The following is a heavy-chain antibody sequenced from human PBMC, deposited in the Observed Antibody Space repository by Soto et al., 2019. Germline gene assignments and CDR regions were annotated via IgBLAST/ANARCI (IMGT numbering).Heavy chain of an antibody. V-gene: IGHV3-11*01. CDR3: ARGLTIGNWFDP. CDR2: ISSSGSTI. J-gene: IGHJ5*02. D-gene: IGHD3-16*01. CDR1: GFTFSDYY. Sequence: GESLKISCAASGFTFSDYYMSWIRQAPGKGLEWVSYISSSGSTIYYADSVKGRFTISRDNAKNSLYLQMNSLRAEDTAVYYCARGLTIGNWFDPWGQGTLVTVSS.